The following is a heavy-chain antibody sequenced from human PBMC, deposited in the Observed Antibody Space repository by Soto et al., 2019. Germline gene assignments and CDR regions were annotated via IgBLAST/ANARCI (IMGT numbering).Heavy chain of an antibody. V-gene: IGHV1-46*01. D-gene: IGHD3-3*01. CDR3: ARGPSVFYYDFWSGYSPSEFDY. CDR2: INPSGGST. J-gene: IGHJ4*02. CDR1: GYTFTSYY. Sequence: ASVKVSCKASGYTFTSYYMHWVRQAPGQGLEWMGIINPSGGSTSYAQKFQGRDTMTRDTSTSTVYMELSSLRSEDTAVYYCARGPSVFYYDFWSGYSPSEFDYWGQGTLVTVSS.